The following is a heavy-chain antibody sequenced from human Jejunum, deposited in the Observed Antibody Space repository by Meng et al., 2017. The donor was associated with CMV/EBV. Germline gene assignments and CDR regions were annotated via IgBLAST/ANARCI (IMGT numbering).Heavy chain of an antibody. J-gene: IGHJ4*02. D-gene: IGHD6-19*01. CDR3: GTLKYTSGFYGPAY. CDR2: ISTNTGNP. V-gene: IGHV7-4-1*02. Sequence: VQLVQSGSALKKPGASVKVSCKASGYPFTRYPMNWVRQAPGQGLEWMGWISTNTGNPTYAQGFTGRFVFSVDTSVSTAYLQISSLKAEDTAVYYCGTLKYTSGFYGPAYWGQGALVTVSS. CDR1: GYPFTRYP.